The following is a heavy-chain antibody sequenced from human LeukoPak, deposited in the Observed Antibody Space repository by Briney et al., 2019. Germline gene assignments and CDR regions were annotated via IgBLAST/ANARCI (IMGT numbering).Heavy chain of an antibody. CDR2: ISFGGGIT. D-gene: IGHD3-22*01. CDR1: GFSFSNYA. Sequence: GGSLRLSCAASGFSFSNYAMSWVRHGPGRGLEWVSLISFGGGITYYTGSVEGRFTISRDTSKNTQSLQMNSLRAEDTAVYYCAKSLARGYYGGGYFFDSWGQGTPVTVSS. V-gene: IGHV3-23*01. CDR3: AKSLARGYYGGGYFFDS. J-gene: IGHJ4*02.